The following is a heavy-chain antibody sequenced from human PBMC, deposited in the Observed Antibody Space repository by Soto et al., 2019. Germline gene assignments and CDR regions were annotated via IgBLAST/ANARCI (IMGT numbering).Heavy chain of an antibody. CDR3: ARVAGRSYEVGYYFDY. CDR1: GFTFSTYS. D-gene: IGHD1-26*01. J-gene: IGHJ4*02. V-gene: IGHV3-21*01. Sequence: EVQLVESGGGLVKPGGSLRLSCAASGFTFSTYSINWVRQAPGKGLEWVSSISPRSTYIYYADSMKGRFTISRDDAKNSVYLQMSSLRAEDTAVYYWARVAGRSYEVGYYFDYWGQGTLVAVSS. CDR2: ISPRSTYI.